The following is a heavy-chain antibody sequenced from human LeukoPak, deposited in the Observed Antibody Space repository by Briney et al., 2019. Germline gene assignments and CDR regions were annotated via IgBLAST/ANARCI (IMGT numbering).Heavy chain of an antibody. D-gene: IGHD4-17*01. J-gene: IGHJ6*03. Sequence: SETLSLTCTVSGGSISSYYGSWIRQPAGKGLEWIGRIYTSGSTNYNPSLKSRATMSVDTSKNQFSLKLSSVTAADPAVYYCARESRGDLSYYYYYLDVWGKGTTVTVSS. CDR3: ARESRGDLSYYYYYLDV. CDR2: IYTSGST. V-gene: IGHV4-4*07. CDR1: GGSISSYY.